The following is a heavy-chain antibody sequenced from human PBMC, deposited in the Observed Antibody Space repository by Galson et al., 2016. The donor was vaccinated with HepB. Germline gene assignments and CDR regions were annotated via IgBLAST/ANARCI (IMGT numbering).Heavy chain of an antibody. J-gene: IGHJ6*02. CDR3: AKLGTGSFGMDV. V-gene: IGHV5-51*01. CDR2: IYPGDSDA. Sequence: QSGAEVKKPGESLQISCQASGYSFTSYWIGWVRQLPGKGLESMGIIYPGDSDARYSPSFQGHVTMSVDGSITTAYLQWHSLKASDTATYYCAKLGTGSFGMDVWGQGTTVIVSS. D-gene: IGHD1-26*01. CDR1: GYSFTSYW.